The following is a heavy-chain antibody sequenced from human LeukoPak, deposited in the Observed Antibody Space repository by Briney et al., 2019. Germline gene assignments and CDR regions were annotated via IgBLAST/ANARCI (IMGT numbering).Heavy chain of an antibody. Sequence: PSETLSLTCAVYGGSFSGYYWSWIRQPPGKGLEWIGEINHSGSTNYNPSLKSRVTISVDTSKNQFSLKLSSVTAADTAVYYCARGRELRFLEWDSPWPETKYYFDYWGQGTLVTVPS. J-gene: IGHJ4*02. V-gene: IGHV4-34*01. D-gene: IGHD3-3*01. CDR2: INHSGST. CDR1: GGSFSGYY. CDR3: ARGRELRFLEWDSPWPETKYYFDY.